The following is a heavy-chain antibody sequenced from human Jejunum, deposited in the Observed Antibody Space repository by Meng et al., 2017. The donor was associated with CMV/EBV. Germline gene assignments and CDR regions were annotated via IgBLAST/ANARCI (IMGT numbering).Heavy chain of an antibody. CDR2: IKENGGEK. V-gene: IGHV3-7*01. CDR3: ARGGVPYGMDV. J-gene: IGHJ6*02. CDR1: GFTFSTYW. Sequence: FPASGFTFSTYWMTWVRQAPGKGLEWVANIKENGGEKYYADSVKGRFTISRDNAKNSLYLQMNSLRVEDTAVYYCARGGVPYGMDVWGQGTTVTVSS. D-gene: IGHD2-8*01.